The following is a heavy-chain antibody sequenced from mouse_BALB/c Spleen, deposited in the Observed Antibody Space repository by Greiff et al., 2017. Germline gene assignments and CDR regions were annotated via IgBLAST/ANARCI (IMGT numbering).Heavy chain of an antibody. CDR3: ARNYELRDAMDY. V-gene: IGHV2-6-4*01. J-gene: IGHJ4*01. Sequence: VHLVESGPGLVAPSQSLSITCTVSGFSLSRYSVHWVRQPPGKGLEWLGMIWGGGSTDYNSALKSRLSISKDNSKSQVFLKMNSLQTDDTAMYYCARNYELRDAMDYWGQGTSVTVSS. D-gene: IGHD1-1*01. CDR1: GFSLSRYS. CDR2: IWGGGST.